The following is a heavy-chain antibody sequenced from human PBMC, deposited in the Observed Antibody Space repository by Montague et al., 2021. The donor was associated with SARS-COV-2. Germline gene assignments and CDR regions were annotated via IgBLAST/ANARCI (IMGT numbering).Heavy chain of an antibody. J-gene: IGHJ4*02. V-gene: IGHV4-39*07. CDR3: ARDIGGATSDH. D-gene: IGHD3-16*01. Sequence: ETLSLTCSVSGGSIGSGNYYWGWIRQFPGLGLEWMGAISSSGTSYYLPSLRSRVTISRDTSQNQFSLRLSSVTAADTAVYYCARDIGGATSDHWGQGIMVTVST. CDR2: ISSSGTS. CDR1: GGSIGSGNYY.